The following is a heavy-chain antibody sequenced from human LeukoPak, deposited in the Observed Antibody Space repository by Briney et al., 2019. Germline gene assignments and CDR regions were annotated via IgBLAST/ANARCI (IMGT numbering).Heavy chain of an antibody. CDR3: AKDLLSTTLHY. CDR2: IWNDGSKE. V-gene: IGHV3-33*06. CDR1: GFTFSGYG. Sequence: RTGGSLRLSCAASGFTFSGYGMHWVRQAPGKGLEWVAIIWNDGSKEYYADSVKGRFTISRDDSKNTLYLQMNSLSAEDTAVYYCAKDLLSTTLHYWGQGTLVTVSS. D-gene: IGHD1-1*01. J-gene: IGHJ4*02.